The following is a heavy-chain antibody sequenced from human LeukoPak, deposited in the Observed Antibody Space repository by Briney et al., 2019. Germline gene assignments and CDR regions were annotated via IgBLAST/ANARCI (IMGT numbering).Heavy chain of an antibody. V-gene: IGHV3-33*06. J-gene: IGHJ4*01. CDR1: GFTFSSYG. CDR2: IWYDGSNK. CDR3: AKGDPMSTFDY. Sequence: PGRSLRLSCAASGFTFSSYGMHWVRQAPGKGLEWVAVIWYDGSNKYYADSVKGRFTISRDNSKNTLYLQMNSLRAEDTAVYYCAKGDPMSTFDYWGQEPWSPSPQ.